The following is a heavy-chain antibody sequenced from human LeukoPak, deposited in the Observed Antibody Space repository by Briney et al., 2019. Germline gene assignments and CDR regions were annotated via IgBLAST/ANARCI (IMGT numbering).Heavy chain of an antibody. CDR1: GYTFTSYG. V-gene: IGHV1-18*01. CDR3: ARVCVGCGDYLDY. CDR2: ISGYNGHT. D-gene: IGHD2-8*01. Sequence: ASVKVSCKASGYTFTSYGISGVRQAPGQGLEWMGWISGYNGHTKYAQKFQGRATMTTDTSTSTAYMELRSLRSDDTAVYYCARVCVGCGDYLDYWGQGTLVTVSS. J-gene: IGHJ4*02.